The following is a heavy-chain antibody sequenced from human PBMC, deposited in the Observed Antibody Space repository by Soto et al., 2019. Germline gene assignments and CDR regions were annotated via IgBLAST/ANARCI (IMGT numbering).Heavy chain of an antibody. J-gene: IGHJ1*01. CDR3: ARGRARYCSSTSCYPKVFQH. D-gene: IGHD2-2*01. V-gene: IGHV4-34*01. Sequence: QVQLQQWGAGLLKPSETLSLTCAVYGGSFSGYYWSWIRQPPGKGLEWIGEINHSGSTNYNPSLKRRVTISVDTSKNQFSLKLSSVTAADTAVYYCARGRARYCSSTSCYPKVFQHWGQGTLVTVSS. CDR2: INHSGST. CDR1: GGSFSGYY.